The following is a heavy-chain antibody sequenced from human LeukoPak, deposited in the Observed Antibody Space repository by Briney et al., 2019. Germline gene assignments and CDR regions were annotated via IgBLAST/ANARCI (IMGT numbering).Heavy chain of an antibody. CDR3: ARELTNYYDSSGSSAFDI. V-gene: IGHV4-30-4*08. CDR1: GGSISSGDYY. CDR2: IYYSGST. D-gene: IGHD3-22*01. Sequence: PSQTLSLTCTVSGGSISSGDYYWSWIRQPPGKGLEWIGYIYYSGSTYYNPSLKSRVTISVDTSKNQFSLKLSSVTAADTAVYYCARELTNYYDSSGSSAFDIWGQGTMVTVSS. J-gene: IGHJ3*02.